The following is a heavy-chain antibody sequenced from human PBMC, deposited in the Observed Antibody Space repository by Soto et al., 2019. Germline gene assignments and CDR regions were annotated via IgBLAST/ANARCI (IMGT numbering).Heavy chain of an antibody. V-gene: IGHV3-48*01. CDR2: ISFSSSTT. D-gene: IGHD6-19*01. CDR3: GRVSGWYAHY. Sequence: EVQLVESGGGLVQPGGSLRLSCEASEFTISSYSMNWVRQAPGRGLEWLAYISFSSSTTYYADSVKGRFTISRDNAKNSVYLQMNSLRAEDTAVYYCGRVSGWYAHYWGQGTLVTVSS. CDR1: EFTISSYS. J-gene: IGHJ4*02.